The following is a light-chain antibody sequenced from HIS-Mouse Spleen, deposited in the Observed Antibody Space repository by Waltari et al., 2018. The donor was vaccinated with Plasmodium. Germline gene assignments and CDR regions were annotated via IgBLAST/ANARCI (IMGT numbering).Light chain of an antibody. J-gene: IGLJ3*02. CDR2: EDS. Sequence: SYELTQPPSVSVSPGQPARITCSGDACPKKYAYWYQQKSGQAPVLVIYEDSKRPSGIPERFSGSSSGTMATLTISGAQVEDEADYYCYSTDSSGNHRVFGGGTKLTVL. CDR3: YSTDSSGNHRV. V-gene: IGLV3-10*01. CDR1: ACPKKY.